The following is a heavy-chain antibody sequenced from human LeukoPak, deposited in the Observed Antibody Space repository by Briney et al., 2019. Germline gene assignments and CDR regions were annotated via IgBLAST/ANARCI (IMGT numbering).Heavy chain of an antibody. CDR2: INPNNGNT. CDR3: ARVGYDSSGRHRYAFDI. D-gene: IGHD3-22*01. Sequence: ASVTVSCKASGYTFTRYGISWVRQAPGQGLEWMGWINPNNGNTNYVQKLQGRVTMTTDTSTSTAYMELRSLRSDDTAVYYCARVGYDSSGRHRYAFDIWGQGTMVTVSS. CDR1: GYTFTRYG. V-gene: IGHV1-18*01. J-gene: IGHJ3*02.